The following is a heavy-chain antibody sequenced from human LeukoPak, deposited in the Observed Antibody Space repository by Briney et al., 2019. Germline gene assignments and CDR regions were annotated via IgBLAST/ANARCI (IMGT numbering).Heavy chain of an antibody. J-gene: IGHJ4*02. CDR1: GFTFSTFG. CDR3: AKVGATGTRVFDY. V-gene: IGHV3-23*01. D-gene: IGHD1-26*01. Sequence: PGGSLRLSCAASGFTFSTFGMSWLRQARGKGLEGFSLISAVNGRTYYAHSVKGRFTISRDNSKITLYLQMNSLRAEDTAVYYCAKVGATGTRVFDYWGQGALITVSS. CDR2: ISAVNGRT.